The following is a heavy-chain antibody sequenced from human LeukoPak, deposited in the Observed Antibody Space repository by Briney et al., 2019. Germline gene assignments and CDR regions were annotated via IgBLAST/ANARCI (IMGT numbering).Heavy chain of an antibody. V-gene: IGHV1-8*01. D-gene: IGHD5-12*01. CDR1: GYTFTSYD. J-gene: IGHJ4*02. Sequence: ASVTVSCTASGYTFTSYDINWVRQAPGQGLEWMGWMSPNSGNTVYAQKFQGRVTMTRNTSISTAYMELSSLRSEDTAVYYCARVFDPDRDGYNLDYWGQGTLVTVSS. CDR2: MSPNSGNT. CDR3: ARVFDPDRDGYNLDY.